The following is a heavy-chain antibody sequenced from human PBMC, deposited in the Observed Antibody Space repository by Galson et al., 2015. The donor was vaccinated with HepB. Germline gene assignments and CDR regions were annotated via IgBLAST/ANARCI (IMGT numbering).Heavy chain of an antibody. V-gene: IGHV3-48*03. D-gene: IGHD3-10*01. CDR2: ISSSGSTI. CDR1: GFTFSSYE. J-gene: IGHJ4*02. CDR3: ARRHVLLWFGESGGFDY. Sequence: SLRLSCAASGFTFSSYEMNWVRQAPGKGLEWVSYISSSGSTIYYADSVKGRFTISRDNAKNSLYLQMNSLRAEDTAVYYCARRHVLLWFGESGGFDYWGQGTLVTVSS.